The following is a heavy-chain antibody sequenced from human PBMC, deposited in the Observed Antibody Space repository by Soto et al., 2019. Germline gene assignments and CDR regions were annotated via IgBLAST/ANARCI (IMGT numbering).Heavy chain of an antibody. CDR2: ISGSGGST. V-gene: IGHV3-23*01. D-gene: IGHD1-20*01. Sequence: PGGSLRLSCAASGFTFSSYAMSWVRQAPGKGLEWVSAISGSGGSTYYADSVKGRFTISRDSSKNTLYLQMNSLRAEDTAVYFCAKDKGYNWNPWDNWFDPWGQGTLVTVSS. CDR3: AKDKGYNWNPWDNWFDP. J-gene: IGHJ5*02. CDR1: GFTFSSYA.